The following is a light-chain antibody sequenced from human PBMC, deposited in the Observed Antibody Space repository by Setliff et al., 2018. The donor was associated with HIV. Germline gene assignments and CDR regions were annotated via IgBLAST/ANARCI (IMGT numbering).Light chain of an antibody. CDR3: SSYTSSSTYV. CDR1: RSDVGGYNS. Sequence: LTQPASVSGPPGQAITISCTGTRSDVGGYNSVSWYQQLPGKAPKLIIYDVSKRPSGVSNRFSGSKSANTASLTISGLQAEDEADYYCSSYTSSSTYVFGTGTKVTVL. V-gene: IGLV2-14*01. J-gene: IGLJ1*01. CDR2: DVS.